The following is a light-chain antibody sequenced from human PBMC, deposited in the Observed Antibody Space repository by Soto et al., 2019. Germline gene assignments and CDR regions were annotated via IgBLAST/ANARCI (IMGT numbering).Light chain of an antibody. CDR3: QQYYSTPPT. J-gene: IGKJ1*01. CDR1: QSVLYSSNNKNY. V-gene: IGKV4-1*01. CDR2: WAS. Sequence: DIVMTQSPDSLAVSLGERATINCKSSQSVLYSSNNKNYLGWYQQKPRQPPKLLIYWASTRESGVPDRFSGSGSGTDFTLTISSLQAEDVEVYYCQQYYSTPPTLGQGTKVDIK.